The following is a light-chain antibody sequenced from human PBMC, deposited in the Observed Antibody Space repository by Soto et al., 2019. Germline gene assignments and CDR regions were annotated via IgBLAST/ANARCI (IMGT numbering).Light chain of an antibody. CDR1: QSVGSN. CDR2: GAS. CDR3: QQYNNWPEIT. J-gene: IGKJ5*01. V-gene: IGKV3-15*01. Sequence: EIVMAQSPATGYRSPRKRDTLFCXXSQSVGSNLAWYQQKPGQAPRLLIYGASTRATGIPARFSGSGSGTEFTLTISSLQSEDFAVYYCQQYNNWPEITFGQGTRLEIK.